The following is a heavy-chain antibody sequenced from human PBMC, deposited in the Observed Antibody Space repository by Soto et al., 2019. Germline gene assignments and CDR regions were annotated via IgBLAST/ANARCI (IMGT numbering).Heavy chain of an antibody. D-gene: IGHD1-1*01. Sequence: LRCPCATFGFPFGSYVMRWVRKAPGQRLEWVSGTTGGGCNTFYADYVKGRFTISRHNSKNTLLLQMTSLGAADTDVYYRAKDSNRYRSSVRGRYY. V-gene: IGHV3-23*01. J-gene: IGHJ6*03. CDR1: GFPFGSYV. CDR2: TTGGGCNT. CDR3: AKDSNRYRSSVRGRYY.